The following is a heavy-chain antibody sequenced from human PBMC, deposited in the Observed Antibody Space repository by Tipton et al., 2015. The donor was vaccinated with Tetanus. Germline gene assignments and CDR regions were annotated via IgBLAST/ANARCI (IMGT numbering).Heavy chain of an antibody. V-gene: IGHV3-48*02. CDR1: GFPFHSYH. CDR3: VRVIRRSMIGYGVFDS. Sequence: SLRLSCATSGFPFHSYHMAWVRQAPGKGLEWIAYIGDPTKVVHYAEFVKGRFTVSRDNDNNSLFLQMTSLRDDDTAVYFCVRVIRRSMIGYGVFDSWGQGTLVAVSS. CDR2: IGDPTKVV. J-gene: IGHJ4*02. D-gene: IGHD4-17*01.